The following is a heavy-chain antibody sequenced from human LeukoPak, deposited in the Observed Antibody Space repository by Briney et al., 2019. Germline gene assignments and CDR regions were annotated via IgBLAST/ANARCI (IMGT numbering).Heavy chain of an antibody. CDR3: ARGDSLYYYDSSGYLNY. V-gene: IGHV3-66*01. Sequence: GGSLRLSCAASGFTVSSNYMSWVRQAPGKGLEWVSVIYGGGSTYYADSVKGRFTISRDNSKNTLYLQMNSLRAEDTAVYYCARGDSLYYYDSSGYLNYWGQGTLVTVSS. CDR2: IYGGGST. CDR1: GFTVSSNY. J-gene: IGHJ4*02. D-gene: IGHD3-22*01.